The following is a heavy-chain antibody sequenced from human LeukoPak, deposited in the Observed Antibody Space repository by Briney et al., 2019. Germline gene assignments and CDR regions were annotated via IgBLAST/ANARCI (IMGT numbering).Heavy chain of an antibody. D-gene: IGHD1/OR15-1a*01. Sequence: GGSLRLSCEGSGFTFSNYWMGWVRQAPGKGLQWVANIKTDGSEKYYVDSVKGRFTISRDSAKNSLFLQMNSLRAEDTAVYYCARNKRADIWGQGTMVTVSS. J-gene: IGHJ3*02. CDR1: GFTFSNYW. V-gene: IGHV3-7*01. CDR3: ARNKRADI. CDR2: IKTDGSEK.